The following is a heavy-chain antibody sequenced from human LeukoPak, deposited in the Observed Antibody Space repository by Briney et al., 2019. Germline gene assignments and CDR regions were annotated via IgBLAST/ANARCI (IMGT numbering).Heavy chain of an antibody. J-gene: IGHJ4*02. CDR3: ARGYCSGGSCYPSDY. Sequence: ASVKVSCKASRYTFTGYYMHWVRQAPGQGLEWMGWINPNSGGTNYAQKFQGRVTMTRDTSINTAYMEMRRLSSDGTAVYYCARGYCSGGSCYPSDYWGQGTLVTVSS. CDR1: RYTFTGYY. D-gene: IGHD2-15*01. V-gene: IGHV1-2*02. CDR2: INPNSGGT.